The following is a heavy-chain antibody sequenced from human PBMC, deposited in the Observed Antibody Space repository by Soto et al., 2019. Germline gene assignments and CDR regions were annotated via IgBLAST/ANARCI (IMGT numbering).Heavy chain of an antibody. J-gene: IGHJ4*02. V-gene: IGHV3-11*06. D-gene: IGHD3-22*01. Sequence: PGRSLRLSCAASGFSFSDYYMNWIRQAPGKGLEWLSYISSTATYTNYADPVRGRFTISRDSAKNSLYLDMNGLRAEDTAVYYCARARLVVEGRFDYWGQGTLVTVSS. CDR1: GFSFSDYY. CDR3: ARARLVVEGRFDY. CDR2: ISSTATYT.